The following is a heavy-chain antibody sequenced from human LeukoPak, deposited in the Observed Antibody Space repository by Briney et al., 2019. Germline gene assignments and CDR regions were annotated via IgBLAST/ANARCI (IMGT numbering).Heavy chain of an antibody. V-gene: IGHV4-39*01. Sequence: PETLSLTCTVSGGSISSSSYYWGWIRQPPGKGLEWIGSIYYSGSTYYNPSLKSRVTISVDTSKNQFSLKLSSVTAADTAVYYCARPGRDIVLIGGYFDLWGRGTLVTVSS. CDR1: GGSISSSSYY. J-gene: IGHJ2*01. CDR2: IYYSGST. D-gene: IGHD2-8*01. CDR3: ARPGRDIVLIGGYFDL.